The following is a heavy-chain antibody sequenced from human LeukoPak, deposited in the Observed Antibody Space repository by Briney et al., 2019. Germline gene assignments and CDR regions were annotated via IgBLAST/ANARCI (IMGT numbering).Heavy chain of an antibody. CDR2: IIPIFGTA. CDR1: GGTLSSYA. Sequence: ASVKVSCKASGGTLSSYAISWVRQAPGQGLEWMGGIIPIFGTANYAQKFQGRVTITTDESTSTAYMELSSLRSEDTAVYYCARGGDTAMTDNWFDPWGQGTLATVSS. D-gene: IGHD5-18*01. J-gene: IGHJ5*02. V-gene: IGHV1-69*05. CDR3: ARGGDTAMTDNWFDP.